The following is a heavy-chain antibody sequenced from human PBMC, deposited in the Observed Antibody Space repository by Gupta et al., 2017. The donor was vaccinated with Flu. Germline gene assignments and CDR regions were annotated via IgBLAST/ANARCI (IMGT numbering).Heavy chain of an antibody. V-gene: IGHV2-5*01. CDR1: EFSLSTSGSG. Sequence: QITLKESGPTLVKPTQTLTLTCTVSEFSLSTSGSGVSWIRQPPGKALEWLTIIFWNGDKRYSPSLKDRLAITKDTSKHQVVLTMTNMDPVDTAIYYCALSDTLLYYGSGDSYNVILDSWGQGTLVTVSS. D-gene: IGHD3-10*01. CDR3: ALSDTLLYYGSGDSYNVILDS. J-gene: IGHJ4*02. CDR2: IFWNGDK.